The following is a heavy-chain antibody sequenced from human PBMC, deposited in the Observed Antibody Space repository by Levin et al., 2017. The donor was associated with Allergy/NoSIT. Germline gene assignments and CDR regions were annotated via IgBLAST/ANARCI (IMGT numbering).Heavy chain of an antibody. CDR2: IYSSWST. J-gene: IGHJ4*02. Sequence: SQTLSLTCAVSGGSISGSYWSWIRQPPGKGLEWIAYIYSSWSTNSNPSLTSRVTTPVDTSKNQLSLKLTSPTAEDTAVYYCARHLGGSGFDPIDHWGQGTLVIVSS. CDR3: ARHLGGSGFDPIDH. V-gene: IGHV4-4*09. CDR1: GGSISGSY. D-gene: IGHD5-12*01.